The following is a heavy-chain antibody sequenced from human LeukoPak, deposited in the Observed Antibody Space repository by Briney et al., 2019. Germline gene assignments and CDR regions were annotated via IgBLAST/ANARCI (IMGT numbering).Heavy chain of an antibody. CDR3: AGVQRGYSGRTTPQNNWFDP. V-gene: IGHV4-38-2*02. CDR1: GYSISSGYY. D-gene: IGHD5-12*01. J-gene: IGHJ5*02. CDR2: IYHSGST. Sequence: NPSETLSLTCTVSGYSISSGYYWGWIRQPPGKGLEWIGSIYHSGSTYYNPSLRSRVTMSVDTSKNQFSLKLGSVTAADTAVYYCAGVQRGYSGRTTPQNNWFDPWGQGTLVTVSS.